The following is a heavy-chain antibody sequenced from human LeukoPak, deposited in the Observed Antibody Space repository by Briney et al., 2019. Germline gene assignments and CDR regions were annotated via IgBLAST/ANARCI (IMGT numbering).Heavy chain of an antibody. CDR3: ARDTEGYIYGYYYYGMDV. D-gene: IGHD5-18*01. V-gene: IGHV3-43*02. J-gene: IGHJ6*02. CDR2: ISGDSHIT. Sequence: QPGGPLRLSCAPSGFTFDDYAMHWARQAPGKGLEWVYLISGDSHITFYADSAKDRFTISRDNSKNSLYLQMNSLRNDDTALYYCARDTEGYIYGYYYYGMDVWGQGTTVTVSS. CDR1: GFTFDDYA.